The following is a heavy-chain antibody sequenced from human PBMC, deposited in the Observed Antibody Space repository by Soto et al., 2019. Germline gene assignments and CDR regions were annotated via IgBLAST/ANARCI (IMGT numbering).Heavy chain of an antibody. V-gene: IGHV2-5*02. Sequence: QITLKESGPTLVKPTQTLTLTCSFSGFSLTTVGVGVNWIRQPPGKALEWLALIYWDDDKRYSPSLKTRLTITKDTSKNQVVLTLTNINLVDTGTYFCARSVRGVTMDVWGQGTAVTVSS. CDR1: GFSLTTVGVG. J-gene: IGHJ6*02. CDR2: IYWDDDK. CDR3: ARSVRGVTMDV. D-gene: IGHD3-10*01.